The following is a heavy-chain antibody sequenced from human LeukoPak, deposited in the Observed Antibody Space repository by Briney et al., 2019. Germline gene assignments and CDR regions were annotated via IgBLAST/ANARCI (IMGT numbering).Heavy chain of an antibody. CDR1: GGSISSYY. V-gene: IGHV4-59*01. D-gene: IGHD4-11*01. CDR2: IYYSGST. Sequence: SETLSLTCTVSGGSISSYYWSWIRQPPGKGLEWIGYIYYSGSTNYNPSLKSRVTISVDTSKNQFSLKLSSVTAADTAVYYCARDDGRLQDPPHVVGYFDLWGRGTLVTVSS. CDR3: ARDDGRLQDPPHVVGYFDL. J-gene: IGHJ2*01.